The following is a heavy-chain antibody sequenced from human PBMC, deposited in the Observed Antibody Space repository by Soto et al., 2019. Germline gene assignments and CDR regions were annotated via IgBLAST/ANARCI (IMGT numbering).Heavy chain of an antibody. CDR3: ARGHDTALAPIF. V-gene: IGHV4-34*01. CDR2: INHLTTT. D-gene: IGHD5-18*01. CDR1: GGSFSSYH. J-gene: IGHJ4*02. Sequence: SETLSLTCAVYGGSFSSYHWSWIRQTPGKGLEWIGEINHLTTTNYNPSLKSRVIISLDTPKNQFSLKLSSVTAADTAVYYCARGHDTALAPIFWGQGILVIVSS.